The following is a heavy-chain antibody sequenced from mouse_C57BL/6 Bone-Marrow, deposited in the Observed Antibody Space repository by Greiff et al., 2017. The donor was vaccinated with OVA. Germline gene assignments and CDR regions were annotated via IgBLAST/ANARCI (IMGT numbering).Heavy chain of an antibody. J-gene: IGHJ3*01. CDR1: YTFTSYW. CDR2: IDPNRGGT. V-gene: IGHV1-72*01. D-gene: IGHD1-1*01. Sequence: YTFTSYWMHWVKQRPGRGLEWIGRIDPNRGGTKYNEKFKSKATLTVDKPSSTAYMQLSSLTSEDSAVYYCARGILLLRSLAYWGQGTLVTVSA. CDR3: ARGILLLRSLAY.